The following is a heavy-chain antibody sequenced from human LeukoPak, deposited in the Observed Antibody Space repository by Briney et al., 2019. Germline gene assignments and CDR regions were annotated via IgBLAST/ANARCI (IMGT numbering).Heavy chain of an antibody. Sequence: PSQTLSLTCAVSGGSINSGGYSWNWIRQPPGKGLEWIGYVYHSGSTYYNPSLKSRVTISVDTSKNQFSLKLSSVTAADTAVYYCARGLRRRAGYYYLEPFDYWGQGTLVTVSS. CDR3: ARGLRRRAGYYYLEPFDY. V-gene: IGHV4-30-2*01. J-gene: IGHJ4*02. D-gene: IGHD3-22*01. CDR1: GGSINSGGYS. CDR2: VYHSGST.